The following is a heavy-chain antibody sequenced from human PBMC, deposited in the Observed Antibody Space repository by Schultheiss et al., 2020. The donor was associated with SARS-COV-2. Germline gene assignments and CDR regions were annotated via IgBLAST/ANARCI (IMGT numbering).Heavy chain of an antibody. CDR2: INTNTGNP. D-gene: IGHD1-26*01. CDR1: GGTFSSYA. Sequence: ASVKVSCKASGGTFSSYAISWVRQAPGQGLEWMGWINTNTGNPTYAQGFTGRFVFSLDTSVSTAYLQISSLKAEDTAVYYCARPAEPDSGSYWHAFDIWGQGTMVTVSS. CDR3: ARPAEPDSGSYWHAFDI. J-gene: IGHJ3*02. V-gene: IGHV7-4-1*02.